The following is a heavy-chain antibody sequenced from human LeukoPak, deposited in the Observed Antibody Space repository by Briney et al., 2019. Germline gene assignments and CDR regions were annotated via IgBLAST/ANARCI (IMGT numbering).Heavy chain of an antibody. Sequence: SGPTLVKPTQSLTLTCTFSGLSFSTSAVGVGWIRQPPGKALEWLALIYWDDDKRCNTSLKSRLTITKDTSKNQVVLIMTDMDPVDTATYFCAHREVRLDYFDYWGQGILVTVSS. V-gene: IGHV2-5*02. CDR3: AHREVRLDYFDY. D-gene: IGHD3-9*01. J-gene: IGHJ4*02. CDR1: GLSFSTSAVG. CDR2: IYWDDDK.